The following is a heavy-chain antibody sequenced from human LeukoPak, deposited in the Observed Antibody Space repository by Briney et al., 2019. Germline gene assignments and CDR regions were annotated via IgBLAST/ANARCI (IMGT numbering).Heavy chain of an antibody. CDR2: MYYNGNT. V-gene: IGHV4-39*01. J-gene: IGHJ4*02. D-gene: IGHD1-14*01. CDR3: ARQRRPYINHWSLSDY. CDR1: GGSISSSSYY. Sequence: SETLSLTCTVSGGSISSSSYYWGWIRQPQGKGVEWIGTMYYNGNTYQNQSLKSRFTIYAERSNNTFTLKLSSVTAADTAVYYCARQRRPYINHWSLSDYWGLGTLVTVSS.